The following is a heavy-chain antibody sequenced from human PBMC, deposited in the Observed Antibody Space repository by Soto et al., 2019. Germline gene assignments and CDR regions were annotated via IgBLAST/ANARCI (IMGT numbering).Heavy chain of an antibody. J-gene: IGHJ6*02. Sequence: SQTLSLTCDISGDSVSSSSAAWNWIRQSPSRGPEWLGKTYYRSKWIHEYTLSMESRITINPDTSKNQFSLHIYSVTPEDTAVYYCAGVVWFRGMDVWGQGTPVTVSS. CDR1: GDSVSSSSAA. CDR3: AGVVWFRGMDV. CDR2: TYYRSKWIH. D-gene: IGHD3-16*01. V-gene: IGHV6-1*01.